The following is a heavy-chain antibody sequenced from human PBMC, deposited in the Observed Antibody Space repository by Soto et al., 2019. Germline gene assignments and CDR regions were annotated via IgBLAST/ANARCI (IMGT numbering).Heavy chain of an antibody. CDR1: GGSISSSSYY. CDR2: IYYSGST. J-gene: IGHJ6*02. Sequence: SETLSLTCTVSGGSISSSSYYWGWIRQPPGKGLEWIGSIYYSGSTYYNPSLKSRVTISVDTSKNQFSLKLSSVTAEDTAVYYCASQNNPYYYYGMDVWGQGTTVTVSS. D-gene: IGHD1-1*01. CDR3: ASQNNPYYYYGMDV. V-gene: IGHV4-39*01.